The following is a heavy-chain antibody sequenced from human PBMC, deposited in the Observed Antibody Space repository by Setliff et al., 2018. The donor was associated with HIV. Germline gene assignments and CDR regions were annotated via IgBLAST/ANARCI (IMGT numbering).Heavy chain of an antibody. D-gene: IGHD4-4*01. J-gene: IGHJ4*02. V-gene: IGHV3-23*01. Sequence: PGGSLRLSCAASGFSFRSYAVSWVRQAPGKGLEWVSVISGSGDITYYRESVKGRFTVSRDNSNNTVYLQMNSLRAEDTAMYYCAKTQTVITVYGPFDSWGQGT. CDR1: GFSFRSYA. CDR3: AKTQTVITVYGPFDS. CDR2: ISGSGDIT.